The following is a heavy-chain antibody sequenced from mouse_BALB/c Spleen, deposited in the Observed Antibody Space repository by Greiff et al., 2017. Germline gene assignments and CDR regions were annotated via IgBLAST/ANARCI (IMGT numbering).Heavy chain of an antibody. CDR1: GFTFSSYC. CDR3: TRGYFDY. J-gene: IGHJ2*01. V-gene: IGHV6-6*02. CDR2: IRLKSDNYAT. Sequence: EVLLVESGAGLVQPGGSMKLSCVASGFTFSSYCMSWVRQSPEKGLEWVAEIRLKSDNYATHYAESVKGKFTISRADSKSRLYLQMNSLRAEDTGIYYCTRGYFDYWGQGTTLTVSS.